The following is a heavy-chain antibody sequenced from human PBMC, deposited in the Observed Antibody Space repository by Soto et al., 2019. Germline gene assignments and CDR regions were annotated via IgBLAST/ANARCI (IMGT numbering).Heavy chain of an antibody. CDR3: ATVRGGYSYGIPFNYYYYGMDV. Sequence: QVQLVQSGAEVKKPGSSVKVSCKASGGTFSSYAISWVRQAPGQGLEWMGGIIPIFGTANYAPKFQGRVTIAAHESTSTAYRELSSLRSEDSAVYYCATVRGGYSYGIPFNYYYYGMDVCGQGTTVTV. CDR1: GGTFSSYA. D-gene: IGHD5-18*01. V-gene: IGHV1-69*01. J-gene: IGHJ6*02. CDR2: IIPIFGTA.